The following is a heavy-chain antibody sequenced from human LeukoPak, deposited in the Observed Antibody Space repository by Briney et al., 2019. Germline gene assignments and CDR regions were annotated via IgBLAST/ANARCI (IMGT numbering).Heavy chain of an antibody. CDR3: ASLTWGATTRNY. D-gene: IGHD4-11*01. CDR1: GYTFTSYY. CDR2: INPNGGST. Sequence: GASVKVSCKVSGYTFTSYYMHWVRRAPGQGLEWMGIINPNGGSTSYARKFQGRVTMTRDTSTSTVYMELSSLTSEDTAVYYCASLTWGATTRNYWGQGTLVTVSS. J-gene: IGHJ4*02. V-gene: IGHV1-46*01.